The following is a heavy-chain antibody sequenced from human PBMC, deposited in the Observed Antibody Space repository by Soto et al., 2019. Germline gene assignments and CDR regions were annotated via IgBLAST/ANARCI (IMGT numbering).Heavy chain of an antibody. D-gene: IGHD2-15*01. CDR2: VKSDGTTA. Sequence: PVGSLRLSCESSVFAFTSYWMHCVRQAPGKWLVWVAGVKSDGTTATYADSVRGRFTISRDNAKNTLYLQMNSLSAEDTAVYYCGSLSASPYSNRPFEFWGQGTQVSVSS. J-gene: IGHJ4*02. V-gene: IGHV3-74*01. CDR3: GSLSASPYSNRPFEF. CDR1: VFAFTSYW.